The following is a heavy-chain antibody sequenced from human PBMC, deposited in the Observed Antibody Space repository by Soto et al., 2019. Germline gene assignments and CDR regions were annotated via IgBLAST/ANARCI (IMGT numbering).Heavy chain of an antibody. CDR2: IYRSGTT. V-gene: IGHV4-4*02. D-gene: IGHD6-19*01. CDR3: ARHVGVPGTRSFDY. CDR1: GASISDDNW. J-gene: IGHJ4*02. Sequence: QVQLQESGPGLVKPSGTLSLACAVFGASISDDNWWSWVRQPPGKGLEWIGEIYRSGTTNYNSSLESRVTISMDKSRNQISLKLSSVAAADSAIYYCARHVGVPGTRSFDYWGQGTLVTVSS.